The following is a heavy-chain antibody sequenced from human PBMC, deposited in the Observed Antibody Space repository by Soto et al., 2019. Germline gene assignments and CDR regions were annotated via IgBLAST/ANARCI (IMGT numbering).Heavy chain of an antibody. CDR1: GFSIGSNNW. J-gene: IGHJ4*02. V-gene: IGHV4-28*01. Sequence: SETLSLTCAVSGFSIGSNNWWGWIRQPPGKGLEWIGNIYYSGTTQFNPSLKSRVTMSIDGAGHQFSLRLNSVTAADAAVYYCARRERKPAAIWNWGQGTLVTVSS. CDR2: IYYSGTT. D-gene: IGHD2-2*01. CDR3: ARRERKPAAIWN.